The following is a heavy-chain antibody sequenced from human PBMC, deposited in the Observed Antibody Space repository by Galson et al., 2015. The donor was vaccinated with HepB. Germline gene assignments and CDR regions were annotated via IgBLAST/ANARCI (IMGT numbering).Heavy chain of an antibody. D-gene: IGHD3-22*01. J-gene: IGHJ3*02. CDR1: GGTFSSYT. Sequence: SVKVSCKASGGTFSSYTISWVRQAPGQGLEWMGRIIPILGIANYAQKFQGRVTITADKSTSTAYMELSSLRSEDTAVYYCARGSITMIVATDAFDIWGQGTMVTVSS. CDR3: ARGSITMIVATDAFDI. CDR2: IIPILGIA. V-gene: IGHV1-69*02.